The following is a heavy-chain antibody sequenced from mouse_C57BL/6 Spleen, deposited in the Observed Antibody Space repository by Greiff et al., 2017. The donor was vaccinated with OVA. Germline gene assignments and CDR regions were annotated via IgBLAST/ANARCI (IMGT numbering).Heavy chain of an antibody. Sequence: EVKLQQSGPELVKPGASVKISCKASGYTFTDYYMNWVKQSHGKSLEWIGDINPNNGGTSYNQKFKGKATLTVDKSSSTAYMELRSLTSEDSAVYYCARGYDGYSNWYFDVWGTGTTVTVSS. CDR2: INPNNGGT. V-gene: IGHV1-26*01. D-gene: IGHD2-3*01. CDR1: GYTFTDYY. J-gene: IGHJ1*03. CDR3: ARGYDGYSNWYFDV.